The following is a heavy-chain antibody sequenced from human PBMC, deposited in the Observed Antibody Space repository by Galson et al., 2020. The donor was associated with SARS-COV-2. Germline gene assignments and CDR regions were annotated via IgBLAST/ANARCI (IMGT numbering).Heavy chain of an antibody. Sequence: GGSLRLSCAASGFTVSSNYMSWVRQAPGKGLEWVSVIYSGGSTYYDDSVKGRFTISRHNSKNTLYLQMNSLRAEDTAVYYCAGGPLYCGGDCYSETYFDYWGQGTLVTVSS. CDR1: GFTVSSNY. D-gene: IGHD2-21*01. CDR2: IYSGGST. J-gene: IGHJ4*02. V-gene: IGHV3-53*04. CDR3: AGGPLYCGGDCYSETYFDY.